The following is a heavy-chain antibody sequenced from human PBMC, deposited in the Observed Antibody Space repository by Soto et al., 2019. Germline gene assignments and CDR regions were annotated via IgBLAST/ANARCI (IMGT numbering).Heavy chain of an antibody. J-gene: IGHJ4*02. Sequence: SETLSLTCTVSGGSVSSGSYYWSWIRQPPGKGLEWIGYIYYSGSTNYNPSLKSRDTISVDTSKNQFSLKLSSVTAADTAVYYCARGSQYYDSSGYRPSDYWGQGTLVTVSS. CDR3: ARGSQYYDSSGYRPSDY. CDR1: GGSVSSGSYY. D-gene: IGHD3-22*01. CDR2: IYYSGST. V-gene: IGHV4-61*01.